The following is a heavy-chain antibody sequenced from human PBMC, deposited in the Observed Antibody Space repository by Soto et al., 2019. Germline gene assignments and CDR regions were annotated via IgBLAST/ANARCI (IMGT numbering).Heavy chain of an antibody. V-gene: IGHV1-46*01. CDR3: ARDHNFGFILYAMDF. CDR2: INPSSGRT. Sequence: ASVKVSCKASGYTFTSYSMHWVRQAPGQGLEWMGIINPSSGRTSYAQNFQGRVTMTSDTSTSIVYMEMSSLKSEDTAVYYCARDHNFGFILYAMDFWGKGTTVTVSS. CDR1: GYTFTSYS. J-gene: IGHJ6*04. D-gene: IGHD2-15*01.